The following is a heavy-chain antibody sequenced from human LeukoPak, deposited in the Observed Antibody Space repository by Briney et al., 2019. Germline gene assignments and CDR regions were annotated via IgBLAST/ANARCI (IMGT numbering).Heavy chain of an antibody. CDR3: ARRNYDFWSGYYTD. CDR1: GGPISSSSYY. J-gene: IGHJ4*02. Sequence: PSETLSLTCTVSGGPISSSSYYWGWIRQPPGKGLEWIGSIYYSGSTYYNPSLKSRVTISVDTSKNQFSLKLSSVTAADTAVYYCARRNYDFWSGYYTDWGQGTLVTVSS. V-gene: IGHV4-39*01. D-gene: IGHD3-3*01. CDR2: IYYSGST.